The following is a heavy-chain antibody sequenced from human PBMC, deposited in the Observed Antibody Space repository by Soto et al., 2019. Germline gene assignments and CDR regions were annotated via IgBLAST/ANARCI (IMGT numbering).Heavy chain of an antibody. CDR3: AREPPHNCYFDS. Sequence: QVQLVQSGAVVKEPGASVKVSCKASGYSFSNYFMHWLRQAPGQGLEWMGGIKPRSGTTTYAQNFQGRGTMTGDTSTNTVYMELSSLRSDDTAVYYCAREPPHNCYFDSWGQGALVTVSS. V-gene: IGHV1-46*01. CDR1: GYSFSNYF. D-gene: IGHD1-1*01. CDR2: IKPRSGTT. J-gene: IGHJ4*02.